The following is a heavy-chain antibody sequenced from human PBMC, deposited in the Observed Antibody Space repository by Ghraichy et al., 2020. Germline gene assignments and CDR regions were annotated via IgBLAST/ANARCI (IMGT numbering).Heavy chain of an antibody. D-gene: IGHD3-10*01. CDR2: IYYSGST. V-gene: IGHV4-59*01. J-gene: IGHJ4*02. Sequence: ETLSLTCTVSGGSISSYYWSWIRQPPGKGLEWIGYIYYSGSTNYNPSLKSRVTISVDTSKNQFSLKLSSVTAADTAVYYCARCITMVRGVTCFFDYWGQGTLVTVSS. CDR1: GGSISSYY. CDR3: ARCITMVRGVTCFFDY.